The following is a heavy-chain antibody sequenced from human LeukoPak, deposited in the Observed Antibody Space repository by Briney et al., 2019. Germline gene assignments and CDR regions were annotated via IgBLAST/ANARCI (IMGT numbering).Heavy chain of an antibody. Sequence: SETLSLTCAVYSVSFSGYYWSWIRQPPGKGLESIGYIYYSGSTNYNPALKSRVTISVHTSKNQFSLKLSSVTAADTAVYYCARAEYYDSSGYYPMTLDYWGQGTLVTVSS. CDR3: ARAEYYDSSGYYPMTLDY. V-gene: IGHV4-59*01. CDR2: IYYSGST. D-gene: IGHD3-22*01. CDR1: SVSFSGYY. J-gene: IGHJ4*02.